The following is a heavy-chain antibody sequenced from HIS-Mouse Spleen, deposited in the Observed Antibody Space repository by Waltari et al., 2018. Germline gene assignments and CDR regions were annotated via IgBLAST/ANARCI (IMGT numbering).Heavy chain of an antibody. Sequence: QLQLQESGPGLVKPSETLSLTCTVSGGSISSSSYYWGWIRQPPGKGLEWIGSSYYSGGPYYNPTLKSGVTISVETSKNQFSLKLSSVTAADTAVYYCAREIPYSSSWYDWYFDLWGRGTLVTVSS. CDR1: GGSISSSSYY. V-gene: IGHV4-39*07. J-gene: IGHJ2*01. CDR2: SYYSGGP. CDR3: AREIPYSSSWYDWYFDL. D-gene: IGHD6-13*01.